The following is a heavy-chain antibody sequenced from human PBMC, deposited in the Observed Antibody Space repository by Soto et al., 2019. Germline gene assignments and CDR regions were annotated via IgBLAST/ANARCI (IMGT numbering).Heavy chain of an antibody. D-gene: IGHD6-19*01. CDR3: ARRRRIAGAYCFGY. CDR1: GYSFTSFG. CDR2: IYPDDSDT. Sequence: GESRNVCCNGSGYSFTSFGLGWVRQLPGKGLEWMGIIYPDDSDTRYSPTFQGQFTISADKSISTAYLQWSSLKASDTAMYYCARRRRIAGAYCFGYWGQGPRVTVSS. V-gene: IGHV5-51*01. J-gene: IGHJ4*02.